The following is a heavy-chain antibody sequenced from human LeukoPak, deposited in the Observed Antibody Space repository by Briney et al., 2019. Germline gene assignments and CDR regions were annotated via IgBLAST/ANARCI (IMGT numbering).Heavy chain of an antibody. CDR1: GFTFSNAW. CDR3: IIEDWNRFGYFDY. Sequence: GGSLRLSCAASGFTFSNAWMSWVRQAPGKGLEWVGRIKSKTGGGTTDYAAPVKGRFTISRDDSKTTLYLQMNSLKTEDTALYYCIIEDWNRFGYFDYWGQGTLVTVSS. V-gene: IGHV3-15*01. CDR2: IKSKTGGGTT. D-gene: IGHD1-1*01. J-gene: IGHJ4*02.